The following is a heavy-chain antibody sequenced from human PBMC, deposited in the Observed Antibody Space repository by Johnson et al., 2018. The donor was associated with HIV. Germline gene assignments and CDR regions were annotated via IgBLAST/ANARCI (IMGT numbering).Heavy chain of an antibody. CDR1: GFTFSSFA. CDR2: ISASGRDI. D-gene: IGHD6-13*01. Sequence: EVLLLESGGGLVQPGGSLRLSCAASGFTFSSFAMSWVRQAPGKGLEWVSGISASGRDIYYADSVKGRFTISRDNAKNSLYLQMNSLRAEDTSVYYCARGQLDNAFDIWGQGTMVTVSS. J-gene: IGHJ3*02. V-gene: IGHV3-23*01. CDR3: ARGQLDNAFDI.